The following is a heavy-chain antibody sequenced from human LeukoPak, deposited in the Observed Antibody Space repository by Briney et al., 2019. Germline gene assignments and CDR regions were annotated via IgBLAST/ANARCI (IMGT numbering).Heavy chain of an antibody. CDR3: ALLMITFGGVIAPFEY. CDR1: GFTFSSYS. CDR2: ISSSSSTI. D-gene: IGHD3-16*02. V-gene: IGHV3-48*01. Sequence: GGSLRLSYAASGFTFSSYSMNWVRQAPGKGLEWVSYISSSSSTIYYADSVKGRFTISRDNAKNSLYLQMNSLRAEDTAVYYCALLMITFGGVIAPFEYWGQGTLVTVSS. J-gene: IGHJ4*02.